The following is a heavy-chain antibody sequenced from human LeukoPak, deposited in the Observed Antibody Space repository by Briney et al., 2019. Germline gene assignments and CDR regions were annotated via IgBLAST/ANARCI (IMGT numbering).Heavy chain of an antibody. D-gene: IGHD1-26*01. Sequence: QSGGSLRLSCAASGFTFSSYVMSWVRQAPGKGLEWVSAISGSGGSTYYADSVKGRFTISRDNSKNTLYLQMNSLRAEDTAVYYCTSDPTFYSGRYCFDYWGQGTLVTVSS. V-gene: IGHV3-23*01. CDR3: TSDPTFYSGRYCFDY. J-gene: IGHJ4*02. CDR1: GFTFSSYV. CDR2: ISGSGGST.